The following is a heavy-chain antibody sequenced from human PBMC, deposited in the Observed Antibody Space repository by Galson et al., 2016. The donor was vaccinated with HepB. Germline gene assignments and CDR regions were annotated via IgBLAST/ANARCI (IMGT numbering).Heavy chain of an antibody. D-gene: IGHD3-10*01. CDR3: AKSGSTSRPYYLDS. CDR2: ITGGSTNT. Sequence: SLRLSCAASGFTFSSYAMSWVRQAPGKGLEWVSTITGGSTNTYYADSVNTHYAISRDNSKNMLFLQMNSLRAEGTAVYYCAKSGSTSRPYYLDSWGQGTLVTVSS. V-gene: IGHV3-23*01. CDR1: GFTFSSYA. J-gene: IGHJ4*02.